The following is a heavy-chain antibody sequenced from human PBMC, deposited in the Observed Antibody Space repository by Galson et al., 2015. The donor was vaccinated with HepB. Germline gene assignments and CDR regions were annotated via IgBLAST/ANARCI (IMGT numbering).Heavy chain of an antibody. V-gene: IGHV3-30*03. CDR1: GFTFSNYG. D-gene: IGHD1-26*01. J-gene: IGHJ4*02. CDR3: ASLSRDSGSYGQFDH. CDR2: ISFDGSNK. Sequence: SLRLSCAASGFTFSNYGMHWVRQAPGKGLEWVAVISFDGSNKYYADSVKGRFTISRDNSKNTLYVQMNNLRAEDTAVYYCASLSRDSGSYGQFDHWGQGTLVTVSS.